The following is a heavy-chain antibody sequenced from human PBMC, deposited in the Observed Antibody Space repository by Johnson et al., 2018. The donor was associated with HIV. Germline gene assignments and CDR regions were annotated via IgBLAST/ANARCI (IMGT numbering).Heavy chain of an antibody. CDR1: GFTFDDYA. CDR3: ARDGLATYAFDI. CDR2: ISWNSGSI. V-gene: IGHV3-9*01. Sequence: VQLVESGGGVVQPGRSLRLSCAASGFTFDDYAMHWVRQAPGKGLEWVSGISWNSGSIGYADSVKGRFTISRDNAKNTLYLQMNSLRAEDTAVYYCARDGLATYAFDIWGQGTMGTVSS. J-gene: IGHJ3*02. D-gene: IGHD5-12*01.